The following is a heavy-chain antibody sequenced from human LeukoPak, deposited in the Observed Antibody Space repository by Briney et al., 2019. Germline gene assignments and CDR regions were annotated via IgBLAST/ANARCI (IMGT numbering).Heavy chain of an antibody. J-gene: IGHJ4*02. V-gene: IGHV3-7*01. CDR3: ATTLTVTAGFY. Sequence: PGGSLRLSCAVSGFTFNICAMSWVRQAPGKGLEWVANIKEDGSEKYYVDSVKGRFTISRDNAENSLYLQMHSLRAEDTAVYYCATTLTVTAGFYWGQGALVTVSS. D-gene: IGHD4-17*01. CDR2: IKEDGSEK. CDR1: GFTFNICA.